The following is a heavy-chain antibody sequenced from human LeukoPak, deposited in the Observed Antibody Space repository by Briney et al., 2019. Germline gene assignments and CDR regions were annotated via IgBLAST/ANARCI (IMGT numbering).Heavy chain of an antibody. J-gene: IGHJ4*02. D-gene: IGHD3-3*01. Sequence: LSLTCTVSGGSISSYYWSWIRQAPGKGLEWVALITGHGGTVFYADSVKGRFTISRDNAENSLYLQMSSLRAEDTGLYYCAKDIEHYDFWSGLSLDSWGRGTRVIVSS. CDR2: ITGHGGTV. CDR3: AKDIEHYDFWSGLSLDS. CDR1: GGSISSYY. V-gene: IGHV3-11*04.